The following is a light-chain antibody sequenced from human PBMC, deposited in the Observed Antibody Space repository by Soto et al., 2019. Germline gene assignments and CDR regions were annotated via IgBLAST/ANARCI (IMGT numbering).Light chain of an antibody. CDR2: WAS. CDR1: QSVLYSPNNKNY. J-gene: IGKJ1*01. Sequence: DIVMTQSPDSLAVSLGERATINCKSSQSVLYSPNNKNYLAWYQQKPGQPPKLLVYWASTRESGVPDRFSGSGSGKTFTPTITTLQAEEGAVYYYHKYLPAPQTFGKGTRVEIK. CDR3: HKYLPAPQT. V-gene: IGKV4-1*01.